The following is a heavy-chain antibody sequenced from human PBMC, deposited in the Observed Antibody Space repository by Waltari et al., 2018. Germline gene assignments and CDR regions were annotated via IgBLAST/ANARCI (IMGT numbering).Heavy chain of an antibody. CDR1: GGSLSSNSYY. CDR2: IYYSGST. Sequence: QLQLQESGPGLVKPSETLSLTCTVSGGSLSSNSYYWGWIRQPPGKGLEWIGSIYYSGSTYYNPSLKSRVTISVDTSKNQFSLKLSSVTAADTAVYYCARDPLSSGWPFDYWGQGTLVTVSS. D-gene: IGHD6-19*01. CDR3: ARDPLSSGWPFDY. V-gene: IGHV4-39*07. J-gene: IGHJ4*02.